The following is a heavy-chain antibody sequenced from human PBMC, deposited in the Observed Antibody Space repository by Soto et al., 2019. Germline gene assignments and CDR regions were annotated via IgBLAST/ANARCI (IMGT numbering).Heavy chain of an antibody. D-gene: IGHD1-7*01. Sequence: PSETLSLTCTVSGGSISSYYWSWIRQPPGKGLEWIGYIYYSGSTNYNPSLKSRVTISVDTSKNQFSLKLSSVTAADTAVYYCARDILRAGTTSWFDPWGQGTLVTVSS. CDR2: IYYSGST. V-gene: IGHV4-59*01. J-gene: IGHJ5*02. CDR1: GGSISSYY. CDR3: ARDILRAGTTSWFDP.